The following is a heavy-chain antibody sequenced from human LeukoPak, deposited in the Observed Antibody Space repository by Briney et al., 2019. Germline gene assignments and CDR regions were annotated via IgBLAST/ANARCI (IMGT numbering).Heavy chain of an antibody. CDR3: ARYLQSGGFDAFDI. V-gene: IGHV1-2*02. CDR1: GYTFTAYY. D-gene: IGHD1-26*01. CDR2: INPDSGGT. Sequence: GAAVKVSCEASGYTFTAYYMHWVRQAPGQGLEWMGGINPDSGGTNYAQKFQGRVTMTRDTSISTGYMELSRLRSDDTAMYYCARYLQSGGFDAFDIWGQGTMVTVSS. J-gene: IGHJ3*02.